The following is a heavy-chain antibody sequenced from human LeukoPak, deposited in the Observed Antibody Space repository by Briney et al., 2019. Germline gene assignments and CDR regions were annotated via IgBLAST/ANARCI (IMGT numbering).Heavy chain of an antibody. CDR1: GGSISSYY. J-gene: IGHJ3*02. D-gene: IGHD1-26*01. CDR2: IYTSGST. Sequence: PSETLSLTCTVSGGSISSYYWSWIRQPAGKGLEWIGRIYTSGSTNYNPSLKSRVTMSVDTSKNQFSLKLSSVTAADTDVAYCDSGEEATTAFDIWGQGTMVTVSS. V-gene: IGHV4-4*07. CDR3: DSGEEATTAFDI.